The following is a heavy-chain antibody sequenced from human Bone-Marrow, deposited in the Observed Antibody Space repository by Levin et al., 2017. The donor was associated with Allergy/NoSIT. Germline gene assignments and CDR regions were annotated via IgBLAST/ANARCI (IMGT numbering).Heavy chain of an antibody. V-gene: IGHV3-21*01. CDR1: GFTFSDYN. CDR2: ISSSTTYT. J-gene: IGHJ4*02. CDR3: ARTIENFDNFWSGYSFKGFGLGFDS. Sequence: GESLKISCAASGFTFSDYNMNWVRQAPGKGLGWVSSISSSTTYTYYADSVKGRFTISRDNAKNSLYLEMNSLTADDTAVYYCARTIENFDNFWSGYSFKGFGLGFDSWGLGTPVTVSS. D-gene: IGHD3-3*01.